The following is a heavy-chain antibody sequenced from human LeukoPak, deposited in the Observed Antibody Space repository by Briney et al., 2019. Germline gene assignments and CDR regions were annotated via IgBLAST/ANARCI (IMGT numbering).Heavy chain of an antibody. CDR1: GGSISTSNYY. V-gene: IGHV4-39*07. J-gene: IGHJ6*03. CDR3: ARDLSGSSSAYMDV. CDR2: IYHSGST. Sequence: SETLSLTCTVSGGSISTSNYYWGWIRQPPGKGLEWIGSIYHSGSTYYNPSLKSRVTISVDTSKNQFSLKLSSVTAADTAVYYCARDLSGSSSAYMDVWGKGTTVTVSS. D-gene: IGHD6-13*01.